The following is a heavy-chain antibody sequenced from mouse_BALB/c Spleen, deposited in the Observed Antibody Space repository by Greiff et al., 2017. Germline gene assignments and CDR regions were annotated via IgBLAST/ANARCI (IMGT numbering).Heavy chain of an antibody. Sequence: VQLKESGGDLVKPGGSLKLSCAASGFTFSSYGMSWVRQTPDKRLEWVATISSGGSYTYYPDSVKGRFTISRDNAKNTLYLQMSSLKSEDTAMYYCARHGALAGYYEYFDYWGQGTTLTVSS. V-gene: IGHV5-6*01. D-gene: IGHD2-3*01. CDR3: ARHGALAGYYEYFDY. CDR1: GFTFSSYG. J-gene: IGHJ2*01. CDR2: ISSGGSYT.